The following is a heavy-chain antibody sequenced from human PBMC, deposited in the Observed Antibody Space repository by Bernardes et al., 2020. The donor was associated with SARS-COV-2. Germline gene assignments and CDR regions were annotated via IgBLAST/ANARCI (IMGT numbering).Heavy chain of an antibody. Sequence: SETLSLTCTVSGGSISSSSYYWGWIRQPPGKGLEWIGSIYYSGSTYYNPSLKSRVTISVDTSKNQFSLKLSSVTAADTAVYYCARLVGATIFSLHAFDYWGQGTLVTVSS. D-gene: IGHD1-26*01. J-gene: IGHJ4*02. CDR3: ARLVGATIFSLHAFDY. CDR2: IYYSGST. V-gene: IGHV4-39*01. CDR1: GGSISSSSYY.